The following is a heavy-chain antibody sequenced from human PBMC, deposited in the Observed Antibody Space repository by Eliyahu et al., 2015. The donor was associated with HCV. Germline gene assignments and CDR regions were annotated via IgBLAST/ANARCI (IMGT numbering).Heavy chain of an antibody. V-gene: IGHV3-48*03. J-gene: IGHJ2*01. D-gene: IGHD3-9*01. CDR3: ARHAKYYDILTGYYDWYFDL. CDR2: ISSSGDTI. CDR1: GFTFSSYE. Sequence: EVQLVESGGGLVQPGGSLRLSCAASGFTFSSYEMDWVRQAPGKGLEWVSYISSSGDTIYYADSVKGRFTISRDNAKNSLYLQMNSLRAEDTAVYYCARHAKYYDILTGYYDWYFDLWGRGTLVTVSS.